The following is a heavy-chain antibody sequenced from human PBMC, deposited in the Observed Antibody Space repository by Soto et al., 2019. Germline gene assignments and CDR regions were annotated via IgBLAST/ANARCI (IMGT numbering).Heavy chain of an antibody. CDR2: ISGSGGST. Sequence: EVQLLESGGGLVQPGGSLRLSCAASGFTFGTYAMNWVRQAPGKGLECVSGISGSGGSTYYSDSVKGRFTISRDNSKNTLYLQMNSLRADDTAVYYCAKDRSVDTRDWFDPWGQGTLVTVSS. CDR1: GFTFGTYA. V-gene: IGHV3-23*01. D-gene: IGHD5-18*01. J-gene: IGHJ5*02. CDR3: AKDRSVDTRDWFDP.